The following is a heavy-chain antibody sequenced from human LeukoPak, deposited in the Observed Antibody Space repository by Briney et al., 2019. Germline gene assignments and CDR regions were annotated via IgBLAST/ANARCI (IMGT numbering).Heavy chain of an antibody. CDR2: FYTSGST. Sequence: SETLSLTCTVSGGSISSGTYYWSWIRQPAGKGLEWIGRFYTSGSTNYNPSLKSRVTISVDTSKNQFSLKLSSVTAADTAVYYCARHVGFITMVRGVINNNWFDPWGQGTLVTVSS. CDR1: GGSISSGTYY. V-gene: IGHV4-61*02. CDR3: ARHVGFITMVRGVINNNWFDP. J-gene: IGHJ5*02. D-gene: IGHD3-10*01.